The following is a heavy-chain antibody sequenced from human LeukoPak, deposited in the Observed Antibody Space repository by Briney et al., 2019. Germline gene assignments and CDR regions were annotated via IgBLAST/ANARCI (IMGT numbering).Heavy chain of an antibody. CDR2: INHSGST. CDR1: GGSFSGYY. J-gene: IGHJ4*02. V-gene: IGHV4-34*01. D-gene: IGHD2-15*01. Sequence: PSETLSLTCAVYGGSFSGYYWSWIRQPPGKGLEWIGEINHSGSTNYNPSLKSRVTISVDTSKNQFSLKLSSETAADTAVYYCARGRLGGYVDYWGQGTLVTVSS. CDR3: ARGRLGGYVDY.